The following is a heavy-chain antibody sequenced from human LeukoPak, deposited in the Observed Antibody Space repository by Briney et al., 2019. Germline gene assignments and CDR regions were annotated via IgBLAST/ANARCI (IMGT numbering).Heavy chain of an antibody. CDR3: ARETVADYYDSSGYYPS. J-gene: IGHJ5*02. CDR2: IYTSGST. Sequence: PSETLSLTCTDSGGSISSGSYYWSWIRQPAGKGLEWIGRIYTSGSTNYNPSLKSRVTISVDTSKNQFPLKLSSVTAADTAVYYCARETVADYYDSSGYYPSLGQGTLVTVSS. CDR1: GGSISSGSYY. D-gene: IGHD3-22*01. V-gene: IGHV4-61*02.